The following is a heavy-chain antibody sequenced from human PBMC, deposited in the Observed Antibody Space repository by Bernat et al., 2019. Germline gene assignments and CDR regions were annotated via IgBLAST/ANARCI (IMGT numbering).Heavy chain of an antibody. CDR3: ARHGGSYYVNWFDP. J-gene: IGHJ5*02. D-gene: IGHD1-26*01. Sequence: QLQLQESGPGLVKPSETLSLTCTVSGGSISSTTYYWGWIRQPPGKGLEWIGSIYYSGSTYYNPSLKSRVTISVDTSNNQFSLKLSSVTAADTAVYYCARHGGSYYVNWFDPWGQGTLVTVSS. CDR1: GGSISSTTYY. V-gene: IGHV4-39*01. CDR2: IYYSGST.